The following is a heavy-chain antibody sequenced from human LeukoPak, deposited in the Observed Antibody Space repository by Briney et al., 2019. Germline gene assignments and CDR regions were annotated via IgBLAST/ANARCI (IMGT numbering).Heavy chain of an antibody. CDR2: VSGSGDST. CDR3: AKGTIYYDILDY. J-gene: IGHJ4*02. V-gene: IGHV3-23*01. Sequence: GGSLRLSCVASGFTFSSYAMSWVRQAPGKGLECVSTVSGSGDSTYYADSVKGRFTTSRDNSKNTLYLQMHSLTADDSAVYYCAKGTIYYDILDYWGQGTLVTVSS. CDR1: GFTFSSYA. D-gene: IGHD3-9*01.